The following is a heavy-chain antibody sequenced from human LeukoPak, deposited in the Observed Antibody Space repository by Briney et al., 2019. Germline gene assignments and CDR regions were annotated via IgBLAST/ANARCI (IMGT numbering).Heavy chain of an antibody. CDR1: GFTFSSYS. J-gene: IGHJ4*02. Sequence: GGSLRLSCAASGFTFSSYSMNWVRQAPGKGLEWVSSISSSSSYIYYADSVKGRFTISGDNAKDSLYLQMNSLRAEDTAVYYCARTTLAAAGNSHWGQGTLVTVSS. CDR2: ISSSSSYI. D-gene: IGHD6-13*01. V-gene: IGHV3-21*01. CDR3: ARTTLAAAGNSH.